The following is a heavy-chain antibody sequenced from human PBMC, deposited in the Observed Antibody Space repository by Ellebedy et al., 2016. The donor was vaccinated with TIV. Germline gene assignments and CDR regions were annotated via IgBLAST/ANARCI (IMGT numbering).Heavy chain of an antibody. Sequence: AASVKVSCKASGGTFSSYAISWVRQAPGQGLEWMGGIIPIFGTANYAQKFQGRVTITADESTSTAYMELRSLRSDDTAVYYCARDSMTTVVSYRGIFDYWGQGTLVTVSS. CDR1: GGTFSSYA. D-gene: IGHD4-23*01. V-gene: IGHV1-69*13. J-gene: IGHJ4*02. CDR3: ARDSMTTVVSYRGIFDY. CDR2: IIPIFGTA.